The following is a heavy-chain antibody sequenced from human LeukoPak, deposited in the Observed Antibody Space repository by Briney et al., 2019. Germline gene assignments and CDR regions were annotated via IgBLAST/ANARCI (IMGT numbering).Heavy chain of an antibody. D-gene: IGHD2-21*02. CDR3: ARDLYCGDCYSGDAFEI. J-gene: IGHJ3*02. CDR1: GFTFSNYW. Sequence: PGGSLRLSCAASGFTFSNYWMSWVRQAPGKGLEWVANIKQDGSEKYYVDSVKGRFTISRDNAKNSLYLQMISLRAEDTAVYYCARDLYCGDCYSGDAFEIWGQGTMVTVSS. CDR2: IKQDGSEK. V-gene: IGHV3-7*05.